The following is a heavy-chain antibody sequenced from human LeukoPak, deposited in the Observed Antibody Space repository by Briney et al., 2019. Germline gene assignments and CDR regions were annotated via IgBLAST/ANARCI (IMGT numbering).Heavy chain of an antibody. V-gene: IGHV1-46*01. J-gene: IGHJ4*02. CDR1: GYSFINHY. Sequence: GASVKVSCKASGYSFINHYMHWVRQAPGQGLEWLGLISPSGDRTWYAQKFQGKFTMTRDMSTSTDYMELSSLRSEDTAVFYCARANGNAFDYWGQGTLVTVSS. CDR2: ISPSGDRT. D-gene: IGHD4-23*01. CDR3: ARANGNAFDY.